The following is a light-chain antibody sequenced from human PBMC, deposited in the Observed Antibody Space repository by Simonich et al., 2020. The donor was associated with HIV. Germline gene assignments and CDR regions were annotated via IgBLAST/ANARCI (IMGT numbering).Light chain of an antibody. CDR3: QQYNSYTWT. CDR2: KAS. J-gene: IGKJ1*01. CDR1: QHISTW. V-gene: IGKV1-5*03. Sequence: DIQMTQSPSTLSASVVDRVTINCRASQHISTWLACDQQKPGKAPKLLIYKASSLKSGVPSRFSGSGSGTEFTLTISSLQPDDFATYFCQQYNSYTWTFGQGTKVEIK.